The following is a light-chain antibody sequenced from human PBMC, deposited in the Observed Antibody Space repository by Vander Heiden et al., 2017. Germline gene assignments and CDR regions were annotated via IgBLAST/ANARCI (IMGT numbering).Light chain of an antibody. Sequence: HVTQSPSSLSAFEGDRVTITCQAGQGSSNYLAWYQQKPGKAPKLLIYDASNLETGVPSRFSGSGSGTDFTFTISFLQPEDIATYYCQQYDNLPLTFGGGTKVEIK. CDR2: DAS. V-gene: IGKV1-33*01. CDR3: QQYDNLPLT. J-gene: IGKJ4*01. CDR1: QGSSNY.